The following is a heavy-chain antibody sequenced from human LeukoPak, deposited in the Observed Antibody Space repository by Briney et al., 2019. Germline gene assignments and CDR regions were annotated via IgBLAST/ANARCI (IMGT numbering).Heavy chain of an antibody. CDR3: ARVDTYYDFWSGYYYAGYFDY. Sequence: SETLSLTCTVSGYSISSGYYWGWIRQPPGKGLEWIGSIYHSGSTYYNPSLKSRVTISVDTSKNQFSLKLSSVTAADTAVYYCARVDTYYDFWSGYYYAGYFDYWGQGTLVTVSS. V-gene: IGHV4-38-2*02. CDR1: GYSISSGYY. D-gene: IGHD3-3*01. CDR2: IYHSGST. J-gene: IGHJ4*02.